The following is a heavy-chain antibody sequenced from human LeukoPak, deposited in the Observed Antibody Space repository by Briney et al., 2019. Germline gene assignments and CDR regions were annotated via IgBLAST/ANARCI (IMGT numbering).Heavy chain of an antibody. V-gene: IGHV3-11*01. CDR1: GFTFSDYY. J-gene: IGHJ4*02. CDR2: ISSSGSTI. CDR3: ARRAGAYSHPYDY. D-gene: IGHD4/OR15-4a*01. Sequence: PGRSLRLSCVASGFTFSDYYMSWIRQAPGKGLEWVSYISSSGSTIYYADSVKGRFTISRDNARNSLYLQMNSLRAEDTAVYYCARRAGAYSHPYDYWGQGTLVTVSS.